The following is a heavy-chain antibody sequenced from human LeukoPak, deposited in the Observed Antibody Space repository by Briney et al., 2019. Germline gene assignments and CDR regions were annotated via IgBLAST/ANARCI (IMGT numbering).Heavy chain of an antibody. CDR3: ARTVVKDFWSGYSYYYYYMDV. CDR1: GGSINSGGFF. Sequence: AQTLPLTCTVSGGSINSGGFFWSWIRQHPGKGLEWIGYIYYTGNTHHNPSLKSRVAISINTSENQFSLKLSSVTAADTAVYYCARTVVKDFWSGYSYYYYYMDVWGKGTTVTVSS. D-gene: IGHD3-3*01. CDR2: IYYTGNT. J-gene: IGHJ6*03. V-gene: IGHV4-31*03.